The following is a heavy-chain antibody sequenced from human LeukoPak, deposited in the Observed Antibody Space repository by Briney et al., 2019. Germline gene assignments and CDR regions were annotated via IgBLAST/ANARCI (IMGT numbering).Heavy chain of an antibody. CDR3: ATSSGWYRYDS. CDR2: IFHSGST. CDR1: GASIIGPKW. J-gene: IGHJ4*02. Sequence: KPSETLSLTCTVSGASIIGPKWWNWVRLSPGKGMEWIGEIFHSGSTLYNPSLKSRVTISVDTSKNQFSLILTSVTDADTAVYYCATSSGWYRYDSWGQGTLVTVSS. V-gene: IGHV4-4*02. D-gene: IGHD6-19*01.